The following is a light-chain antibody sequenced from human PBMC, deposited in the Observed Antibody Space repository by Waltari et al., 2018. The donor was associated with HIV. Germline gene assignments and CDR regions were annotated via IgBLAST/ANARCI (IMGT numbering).Light chain of an antibody. V-gene: IGLV2-8*01. J-gene: IGLJ1*01. CDR2: EVN. Sequence: QSALTQPPSASGSPGQSVTISCTGTSSDVGGYNSVSWYQQHAGKAPKLMIFEVNRRPSGVPDRFSGSKSGNTASLTISGLQVEDEADYYCTSYGGSNNFYVFGTGTTVTV. CDR3: TSYGGSNNFYV. CDR1: SSDVGGYNS.